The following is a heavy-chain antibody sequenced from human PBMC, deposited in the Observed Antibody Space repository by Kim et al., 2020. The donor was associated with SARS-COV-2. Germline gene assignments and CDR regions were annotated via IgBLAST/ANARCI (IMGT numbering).Heavy chain of an antibody. CDR1: GPTSRNSA. Sequence: GGSLRLSCAASGPTSRNSAISGLRPAPGKGLGWVAGIFGRGSGKYYADSVRGRFIITRDNYQGTVHLQMDNLRAEDTAVYYCARHLHVTTVTFYWYWDLGGRGTLVTVSS. D-gene: IGHD2-21*02. V-gene: IGHV3-23*01. CDR2: IFGRGSGK. CDR3: ARHLHVTTVTFYWYWDL. J-gene: IGHJ2*01.